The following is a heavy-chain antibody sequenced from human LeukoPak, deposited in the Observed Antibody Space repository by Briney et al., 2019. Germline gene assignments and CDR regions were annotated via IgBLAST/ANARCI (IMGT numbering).Heavy chain of an antibody. D-gene: IGHD3-10*01. CDR2: MNPNSGNT. J-gene: IGHJ6*02. CDR3: ARRQALWFGELAGMDV. V-gene: IGHV1-8*01. CDR1: GYTFISYD. Sequence: ASVKVSCKASGYTFISYDINWVRQATGQGLERMGWMNPNSGNTGYAQKFQGRVTMTRNTSITTAYMELSSLRSEDTAVYYCARRQALWFGELAGMDVWGQGTTVTVSS.